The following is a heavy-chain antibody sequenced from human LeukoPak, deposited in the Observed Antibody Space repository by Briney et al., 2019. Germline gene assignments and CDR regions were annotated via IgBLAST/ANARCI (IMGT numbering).Heavy chain of an antibody. CDR3: ARETYYFDY. J-gene: IGHJ4*02. Sequence: SETLSLTCTVSGGSISSGSYYWSWIRQPAGKGLEWIGRIYTSGSTNYNPSLKSRVTISVDTSKNQFSLKLSSVTAADTAVYYCARETYYFDYWGQRTLVTVSS. V-gene: IGHV4-61*02. CDR1: GGSISSGSYY. CDR2: IYTSGST.